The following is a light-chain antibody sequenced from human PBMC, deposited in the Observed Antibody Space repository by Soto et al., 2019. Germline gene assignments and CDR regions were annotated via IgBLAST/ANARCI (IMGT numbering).Light chain of an antibody. V-gene: IGKV3-15*01. CDR2: DAS. CDR3: QQSNTWPKT. CDR1: QSVNSN. J-gene: IGKJ1*01. Sequence: EIVMTQSPATLSVSPGETATLSCRASQSVNSNLAWYQQKPGQAPRLLISDASTRAAGLPARFSGSGSGTDFTLTISSLQSEDFAVYFCQQSNTWPKTFGQGTKVDIK.